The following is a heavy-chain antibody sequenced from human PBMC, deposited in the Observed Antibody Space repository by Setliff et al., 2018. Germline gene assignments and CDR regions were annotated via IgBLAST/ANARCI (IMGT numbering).Heavy chain of an antibody. D-gene: IGHD3-10*01. V-gene: IGHV4-39*01. Sequence: SETLSLTCTVSGGSISSSDFYWGWIRQPPGKGLEWIGSIYYSGTTYYNPSLKSPVTISIDTSKNQFSLKLSSVTAADTAIYYCARHGARGYYYYMDVWGEGTTVTVSS. CDR3: ARHGARGYYYYMDV. CDR1: GGSISSSDFY. CDR2: IYYSGTT. J-gene: IGHJ6*03.